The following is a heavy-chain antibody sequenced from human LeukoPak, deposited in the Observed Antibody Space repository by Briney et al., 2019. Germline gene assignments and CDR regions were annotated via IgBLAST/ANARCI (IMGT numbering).Heavy chain of an antibody. CDR3: AEHYGGQDT. Sequence: SETLSLTCAVYGGSFSGYYWSWIRQPPGKGLEWIGEINHSGSTNYNPSLKSRVTISVDTSKNQFSLKLSSVTAADTAVYYCAEHYGGQDTWGQGTLVTVSS. D-gene: IGHD4-23*01. J-gene: IGHJ5*02. CDR2: INHSGST. CDR1: GGSFSGYY. V-gene: IGHV4-34*01.